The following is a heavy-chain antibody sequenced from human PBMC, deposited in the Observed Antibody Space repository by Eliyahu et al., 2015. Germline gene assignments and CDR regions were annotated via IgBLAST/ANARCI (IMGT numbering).Heavy chain of an antibody. CDR3: AKHGGVVTAPVDY. J-gene: IGHJ4*02. Sequence: EVQLVESGGGLVQPGESLRLSCAASGFXFSSYAMSWVRQAPGKGVGWVSAISGSGGSTYYADSVKGRFTISRDNSKNTLYLQMNSLRAEDTAVYYCAKHGGVVTAPVDYWGQGTLVTVSS. V-gene: IGHV3-23*04. CDR1: GFXFSSYA. D-gene: IGHD2-21*02. CDR2: ISGSGGST.